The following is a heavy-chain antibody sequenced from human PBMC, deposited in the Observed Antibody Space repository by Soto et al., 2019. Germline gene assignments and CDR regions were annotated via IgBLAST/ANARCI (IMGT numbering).Heavy chain of an antibody. CDR1: GGSISSYY. CDR3: ARENYDFWSGYYTGSYYGMDV. J-gene: IGHJ6*02. CDR2: IYYSGST. V-gene: IGHV4-59*01. D-gene: IGHD3-3*01. Sequence: SETLSLTCIVSGGSISSYYWSWIRQPPGKGLEWIGYIYYSGSTNYNPSLKSRVTISVDTSKNQFSLKLSSVTATDTAVYYCARENYDFWSGYYTGSYYGMDVWGQGTTVTV.